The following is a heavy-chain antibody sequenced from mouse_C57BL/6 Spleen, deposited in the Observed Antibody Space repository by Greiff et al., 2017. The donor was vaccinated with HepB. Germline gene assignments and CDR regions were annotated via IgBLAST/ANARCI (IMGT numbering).Heavy chain of an antibody. Sequence: EVQGVESGGGLVKPGGSLKLSCAASGFTFSSYAMSWVRQTPEKRLEWVATISDGGSYTYYPDNVKGRFTISRDNAKNNLYLQMSHLKSEDTAMYYCARDYYDYDGRSGFAYWGQGTLVTVSA. CDR2: ISDGGSYT. CDR1: GFTFSSYA. CDR3: ARDYYDYDGRSGFAY. J-gene: IGHJ3*01. V-gene: IGHV5-4*01. D-gene: IGHD2-4*01.